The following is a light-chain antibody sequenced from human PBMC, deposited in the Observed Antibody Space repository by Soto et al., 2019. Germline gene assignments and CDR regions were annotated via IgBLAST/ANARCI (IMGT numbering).Light chain of an antibody. V-gene: IGKV3-20*01. CDR2: NAS. CDR1: QSVSSSY. J-gene: IGKJ1*01. CDR3: QHYNTWPWT. Sequence: EIVLTQSPGTLSLSPGERATLSCRASQSVSSSYLAWYQQKPGQAPRLLIYNASSRATGIPDRFSGSGSGTDFTLTISRLEPEDFATYYCQHYNTWPWTFGQGTKVEIK.